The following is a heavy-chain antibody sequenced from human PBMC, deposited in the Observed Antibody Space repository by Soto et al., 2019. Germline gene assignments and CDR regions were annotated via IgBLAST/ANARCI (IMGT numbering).Heavy chain of an antibody. D-gene: IGHD3-10*01. CDR2: IKSKTDGGTT. V-gene: IGHV3-15*01. CDR1: GFTFSNAW. Sequence: GGSLRLSCAASGFTFSNAWMSWVRQAPGKGLEWVGRIKSKTDGGTTDYAAPVKGRFTISRDDSKNTLYLQMNSLKTEDTAVYYCTTYYYGSVRYLNWFDPWGQGTLVTVSS. CDR3: TTYYYGSVRYLNWFDP. J-gene: IGHJ5*02.